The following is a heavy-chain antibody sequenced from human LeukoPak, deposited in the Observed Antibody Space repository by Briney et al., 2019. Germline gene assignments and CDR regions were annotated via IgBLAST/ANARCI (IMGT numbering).Heavy chain of an antibody. Sequence: SETLSLTCTVSGGSISSSYYYWGWIRQPPGKGLEWIGIIYNSGSTYYNPSLKSRVTISVDTSKNHFTLKLSSVTAADTAVYYCARTTRDFWSGYYLLYMAVWGKGTTVTVSS. CDR3: ARTTRDFWSGYYLLYMAV. J-gene: IGHJ6*04. CDR2: IYNSGST. D-gene: IGHD3-3*01. V-gene: IGHV4-39*06. CDR1: GGSISSSYYY.